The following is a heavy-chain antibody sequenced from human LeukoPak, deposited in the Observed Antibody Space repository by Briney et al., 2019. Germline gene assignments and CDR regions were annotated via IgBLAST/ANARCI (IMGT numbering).Heavy chain of an antibody. CDR3: ASLAAAGRAADY. CDR2: INPNSGGT. V-gene: IGHV1-2*02. J-gene: IGHJ4*02. Sequence: ASVKVSCKASEYTFTGYYMHWVRQAPGQGLEWMGWINPNSGGTNYAQKFQGRVTMTRDTSISTAYMELSRLRSDDTAVYYWASLAAAGRAADYWGQGTLVTVSS. CDR1: EYTFTGYY. D-gene: IGHD6-13*01.